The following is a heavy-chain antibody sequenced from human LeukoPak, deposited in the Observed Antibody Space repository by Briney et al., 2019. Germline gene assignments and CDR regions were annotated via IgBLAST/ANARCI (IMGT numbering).Heavy chain of an antibody. CDR1: GYTFTSYD. Sequence: SSVKVSCKASGYTFTSYDINWVRQATGQGLEWMGWMNPNNGNTGYAQKFQGRVTITMNTSISTAYMELSSLRSEDTAVYYCARTRLERRGYYYYYYMDVWGKGTTVTVSS. D-gene: IGHD1-1*01. CDR3: ARTRLERRGYYYYYYMDV. J-gene: IGHJ6*03. V-gene: IGHV1-8*03. CDR2: MNPNNGNT.